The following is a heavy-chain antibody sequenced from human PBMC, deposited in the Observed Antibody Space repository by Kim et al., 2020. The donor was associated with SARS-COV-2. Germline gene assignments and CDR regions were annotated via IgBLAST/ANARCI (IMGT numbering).Heavy chain of an antibody. CDR3: ARDEGKDRGMVRGFDR. V-gene: IGHV3-74*01. J-gene: IGHJ4*02. Sequence: SVKGRFTISRDNAKNALYLQMNSLRVEDTAMYYCARDEGKDRGMVRGFDRWGQGTQVTVSS. D-gene: IGHD5-18*01.